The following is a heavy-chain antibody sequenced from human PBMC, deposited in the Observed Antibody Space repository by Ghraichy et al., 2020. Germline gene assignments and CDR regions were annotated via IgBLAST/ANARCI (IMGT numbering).Heavy chain of an antibody. CDR3: ARHVTEGGFLIVVPVIYFMDV. CDR1: GGSISTSSYY. V-gene: IGHV4-39*01. D-gene: IGHD2-15*01. Sequence: SQTLSLTCSVSGGSISTSSYYWGWIRQPPGKGLEWIGSIYYSGSTSFNPSLKSRVTISIDTSKNQFSLKVRSVTAADTAVYYCARHVTEGGFLIVVPVIYFMDVWGKGTTVTVSS. CDR2: IYYSGST. J-gene: IGHJ6*03.